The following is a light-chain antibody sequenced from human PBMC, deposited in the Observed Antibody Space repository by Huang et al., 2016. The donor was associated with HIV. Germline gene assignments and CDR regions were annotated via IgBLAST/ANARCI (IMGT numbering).Light chain of an antibody. CDR1: RSLEYSDGNTY. J-gene: IGKJ2*01. CDR2: YGF. V-gene: IGKV2-30*01. CDR3: MQGTHWPPYT. Sequence: DVVLNQSPLSLPVTLGQSASISCRSSRSLEYSDGNTYLRWFHQRPGQSPRRLIYYGFKRDSVVPDRFSGSGAGTDFTLKISRVEAEDVGIYYCMQGTHWPPYTFGQGTKLEI.